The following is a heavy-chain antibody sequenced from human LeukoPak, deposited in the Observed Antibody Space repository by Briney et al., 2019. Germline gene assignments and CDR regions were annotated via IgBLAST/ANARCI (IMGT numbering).Heavy chain of an antibody. D-gene: IGHD2-2*01. V-gene: IGHV4-34*01. CDR1: RGSFSGYY. Sequence: SETLSLTCAVYRGSFSGYYWSWIRQPPGTGPERIGEINHSGGTNYNPSLNSRVTISVDTSKNQFSLKLTSVTAADTAVYYCARGGSRYCTSTSCRERDKTKWFDPWGQGTLVTGSS. J-gene: IGHJ5*02. CDR3: ARGGSRYCTSTSCRERDKTKWFDP. CDR2: INHSGGT.